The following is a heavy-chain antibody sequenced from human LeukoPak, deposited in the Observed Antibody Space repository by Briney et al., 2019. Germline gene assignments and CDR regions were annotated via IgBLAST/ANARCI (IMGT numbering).Heavy chain of an antibody. CDR2: INHSGST. D-gene: IGHD3-10*01. CDR1: GGSFSGYY. Sequence: SETLSLTCAVYGGSFSGYYWSWIRQPPGKGLEWIGEINHSGSTNYNPSLKSRVTISVNTSKNQFSLKLSFVTAADTAVYYCAREFSTGGPYGSGRQMVDYWGQGTLDSVSS. CDR3: AREFSTGGPYGSGRQMVDY. V-gene: IGHV4-34*01. J-gene: IGHJ4*02.